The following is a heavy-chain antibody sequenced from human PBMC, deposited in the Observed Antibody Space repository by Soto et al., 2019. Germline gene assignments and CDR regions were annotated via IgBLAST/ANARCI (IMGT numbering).Heavy chain of an antibody. CDR1: GDTISTGGYT. Sequence: SETLSLTCDVSGDTISTGGYTWAWIRQPPGKALEWIGHTYHSGNPYYNPSLKSRVIISVDRSKNQFSLKLSSVTAADTAVYYCARQSCSSTSCYSWVSWFDPWGQGTLVTVSS. J-gene: IGHJ5*02. D-gene: IGHD2-2*01. V-gene: IGHV4-30-2*01. CDR3: ARQSCSSTSCYSWVSWFDP. CDR2: TYHSGNP.